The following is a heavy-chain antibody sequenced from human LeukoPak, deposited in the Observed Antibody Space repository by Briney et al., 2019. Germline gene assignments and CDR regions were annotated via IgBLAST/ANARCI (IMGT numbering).Heavy chain of an antibody. CDR2: INPNSDDS. D-gene: IGHD1-26*01. CDR3: AREGGATRGDAFDI. CDR1: GYTFTGFY. Sequence: GASVKVSCKASGYTFTGFYMHWVRQAPGQGPEWMGRINPNSDDSNYAQKFQGRVTLTRDTSNSTAYMELSRLRSDDTAVYYCAREGGATRGDAFDIWGQGTMVTVSS. V-gene: IGHV1-2*06. J-gene: IGHJ3*02.